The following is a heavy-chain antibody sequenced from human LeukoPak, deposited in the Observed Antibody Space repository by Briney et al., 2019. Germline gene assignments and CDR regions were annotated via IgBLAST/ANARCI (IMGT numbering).Heavy chain of an antibody. CDR2: IYYSGST. D-gene: IGHD5-24*01. CDR3: ARAGREMATKHWFDP. V-gene: IGHV4-30-4*01. Sequence: PSQTLSLTCTVSGGSISSGDYYWSWIRQPPGKGLEWIGYIYYSGSTYYNPSLKSRVTISVDTSKNQFSLKLSSVTAADTAVYYCARAGREMATKHWFDPWGQGTLVTVSS. CDR1: GGSISSGDYY. J-gene: IGHJ5*02.